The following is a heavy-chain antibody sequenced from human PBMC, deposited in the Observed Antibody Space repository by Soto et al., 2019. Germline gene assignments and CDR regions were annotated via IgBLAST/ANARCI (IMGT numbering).Heavy chain of an antibody. CDR1: GGSISSYY. D-gene: IGHD3-22*01. J-gene: IGHJ4*02. Sequence: PSETLSLTCTVSGGSISSYYWSWIRQPPGKGLEWIGYIYYSGSTNYNPSLKSRVTISVDTSKNQFSLKLSSVTAADTAVYYCARVSRGYYDSSGYSKYYFDYWGQGTLVTLSS. CDR3: ARVSRGYYDSSGYSKYYFDY. V-gene: IGHV4-59*01. CDR2: IYYSGST.